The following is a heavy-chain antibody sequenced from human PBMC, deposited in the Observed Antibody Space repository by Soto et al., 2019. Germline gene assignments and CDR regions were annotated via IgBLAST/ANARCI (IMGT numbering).Heavy chain of an antibody. CDR1: GGSISSYY. CDR2: IYTSGST. J-gene: IGHJ6*02. D-gene: IGHD2-15*01. CDR3: ASGDCSGGSCYSLDYYYGMDV. Sequence: QVQLQESGPGLVKPSETLSLTCTVSGGSISSYYWSWIRQPAGKGLEWIGRIYTSGSTNYNPSLNSRVTTSVDTSKNQFSLKLSSVTAADTAVYYCASGDCSGGSCYSLDYYYGMDVWGQGTTVTVSS. V-gene: IGHV4-4*07.